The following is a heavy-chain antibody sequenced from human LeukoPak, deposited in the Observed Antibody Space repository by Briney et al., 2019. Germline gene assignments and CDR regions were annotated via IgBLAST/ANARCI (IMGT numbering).Heavy chain of an antibody. J-gene: IGHJ5*02. Sequence: ASVKVSCKASGYTFTGYYMHWVRQAPGQGLEWMGWINPNSGGTNYAQKFQGRVTMTRDTSVSTAYMELSRLRSEDTVVYYCARIAAAGQNWFDPWGQGTLVTVSS. CDR1: GYTFTGYY. D-gene: IGHD6-13*01. CDR3: ARIAAAGQNWFDP. CDR2: INPNSGGT. V-gene: IGHV1-2*02.